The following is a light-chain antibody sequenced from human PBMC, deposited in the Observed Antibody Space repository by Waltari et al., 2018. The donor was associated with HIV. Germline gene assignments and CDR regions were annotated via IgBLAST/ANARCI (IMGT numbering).Light chain of an antibody. Sequence: QSVLTQPPSASGTPGQRVTISCSGSSSNIGSNYVYWYQQLPGTAPKLLIYRNNQRPAGVPDRFSGSKSGTSCSLAIRGLRSEDEADYYCAAWGDSLSSYVFGTGTEVTVL. CDR1: SSNIGSNY. J-gene: IGLJ1*01. V-gene: IGLV1-47*01. CDR3: AAWGDSLSSYV. CDR2: RNN.